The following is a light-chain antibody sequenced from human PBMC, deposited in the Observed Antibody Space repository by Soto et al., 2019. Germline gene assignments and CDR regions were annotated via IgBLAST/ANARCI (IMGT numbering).Light chain of an antibody. CDR1: SSDVGGYNY. Sequence: QSALTQPASVSGSPGHSITISCTGTSSDVGGYNYVSWYQQHPGKAPKLMIYDVSNRPSGVSNRFSGSKSGNTASLTISGLQAEDEADYYCSSYTSSSTSPYVFGTGTKLTVL. J-gene: IGLJ1*01. CDR2: DVS. CDR3: SSYTSSSTSPYV. V-gene: IGLV2-14*01.